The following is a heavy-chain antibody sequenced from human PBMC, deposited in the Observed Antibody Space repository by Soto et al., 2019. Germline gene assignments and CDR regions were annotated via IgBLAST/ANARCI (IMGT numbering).Heavy chain of an antibody. Sequence: PGGSLRLSCAASGLTFSSYWMDWVRQAPGKGLEWVANIKQDASEKYYVDSVKGRFTISRDNDKSSLFLQMNSLRAEDTAVYYSGSTYYNPSLKSRVTISVDTSKNQFSLKLSSVTAADTAVYYCARVRQDSGSYPRGYYYYYYGMDVWGQGTTVTVSS. CDR2: IKQDASEK. CDR1: GLTFSSYW. V-gene: IGHV3-7*05. D-gene: IGHD2-21*02. J-gene: IGHJ6*02. CDR3: GSTYYNPSLKSRVTISVDTSKNQFSLKLSSVTAADTAVYYCARVRQDSGSYPRGYYYYYYGMDV.